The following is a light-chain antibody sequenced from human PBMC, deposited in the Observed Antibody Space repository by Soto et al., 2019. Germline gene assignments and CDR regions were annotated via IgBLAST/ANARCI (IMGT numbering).Light chain of an antibody. Sequence: EIVMTQSPGTLSVSPGERATLSCRASQSVSSKLAWYQQKPGQAPRLLIYDASSRATGIPDRFSGSGSGTEFTLTISSLQSEDFAVYYCQQYNTWPPLTFGGGTKVEIK. J-gene: IGKJ4*01. V-gene: IGKV3D-15*01. CDR1: QSVSSK. CDR3: QQYNTWPPLT. CDR2: DAS.